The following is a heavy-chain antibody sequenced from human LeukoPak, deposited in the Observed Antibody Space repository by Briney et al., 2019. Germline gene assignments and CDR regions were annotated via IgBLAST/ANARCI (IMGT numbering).Heavy chain of an antibody. CDR3: ARAILKDGSGSYYRSGPDFDY. CDR1: GFTFSNAW. D-gene: IGHD3-10*01. V-gene: IGHV3-15*01. Sequence: PGGSLRLSCAASGFTFSNAWMSWVRQAPGKGLEWVGRIKSKTDGGTTDYAAPVKGRFTISRDDSKNTLYLQMNSLRAEDTAVYYCARAILKDGSGSYYRSGPDFDYWGQGTLVTVSS. J-gene: IGHJ4*02. CDR2: IKSKTDGGTT.